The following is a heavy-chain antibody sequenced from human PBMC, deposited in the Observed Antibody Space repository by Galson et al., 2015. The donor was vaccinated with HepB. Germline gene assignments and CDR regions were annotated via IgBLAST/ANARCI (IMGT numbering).Heavy chain of an antibody. D-gene: IGHD3-22*01. V-gene: IGHV3-23*01. J-gene: IGHJ4*02. CDR3: AKPLYGNSGWIYYYGD. CDR1: GFTFSTYA. CDR2: TSDGGAGT. Sequence: SLRLSCAASGFTFSTYAMSWVRQAPGKGLEWISATSDGGAGTAYADSVRGRLTISRDNSKNTLYLQLNSLRVEDTAIYYCAKPLYGNSGWIYYYGDWGQGTLVTVSS.